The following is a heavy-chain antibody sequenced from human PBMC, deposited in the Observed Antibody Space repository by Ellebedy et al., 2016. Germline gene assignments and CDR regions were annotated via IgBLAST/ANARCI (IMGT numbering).Heavy chain of an antibody. D-gene: IGHD6-19*01. CDR1: GFTVTSTY. V-gene: IGHV3-53*01. J-gene: IGHJ4*02. CDR2: IYSGGTT. Sequence: GGSLRLXXAASGFTVTSTYMSWVRQAPGKGLEWVSVIYSGGTTYYADSVKGRFTISRDNSENTLYLQMNSLRAEDTAVYYCARASSGWYGGWDYWGQGTLVTVSS. CDR3: ARASSGWYGGWDY.